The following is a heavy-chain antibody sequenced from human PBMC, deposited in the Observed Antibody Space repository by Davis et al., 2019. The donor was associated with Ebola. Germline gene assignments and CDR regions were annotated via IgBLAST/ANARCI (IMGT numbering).Heavy chain of an antibody. V-gene: IGHV3-23*01. CDR3: AKLGCTSSSCYTGNFYYYYGMDV. CDR2: ISGSGTYT. CDR1: RLTFSSYA. Sequence: GGSLRLSCAASRLTFSSYAMSWVRQAPGKGLEWVSTISGSGTYTYYADSAKCRFTISRANSKDTLYLQMNSLRAEDTAVYYCAKLGCTSSSCYTGNFYYYYGMDVWGQGTTVTVSS. J-gene: IGHJ6*02. D-gene: IGHD2-2*02.